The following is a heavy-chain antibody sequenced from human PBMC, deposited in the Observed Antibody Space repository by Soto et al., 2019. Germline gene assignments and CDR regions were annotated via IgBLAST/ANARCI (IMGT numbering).Heavy chain of an antibody. CDR1: GGAISSSNW. Sequence: QVQLQESGPGLVKPSGTLSLTCAVSGGAISSSNWWSWVRQPPGKGLEWIGENYHSGSTYYNPSLKSRVTISVDKSKNQFSLKLSSVTAADTAVYYCARVWTTVTNWFDPWGQGTLVTVSS. CDR3: ARVWTTVTNWFDP. D-gene: IGHD4-17*01. V-gene: IGHV4-4*02. CDR2: NYHSGST. J-gene: IGHJ5*02.